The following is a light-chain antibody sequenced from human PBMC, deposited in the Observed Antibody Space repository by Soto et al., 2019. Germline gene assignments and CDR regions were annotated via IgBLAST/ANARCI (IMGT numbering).Light chain of an antibody. Sequence: DIQMTQSPSSLSASVGDRVTITCRASQGINNYLAWYQQKPGKVPKLLINAASTLQSGVPSRISGSGSGTDLPLTISSLQPEDVATYYCQKYNSAPQTFGQGTKVEIK. CDR3: QKYNSAPQT. V-gene: IGKV1-27*01. J-gene: IGKJ1*01. CDR1: QGINNY. CDR2: AAS.